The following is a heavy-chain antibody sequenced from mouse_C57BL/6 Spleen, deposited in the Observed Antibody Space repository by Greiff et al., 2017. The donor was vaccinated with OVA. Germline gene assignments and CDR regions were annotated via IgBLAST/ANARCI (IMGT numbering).Heavy chain of an antibody. CDR2: INPYNGGT. Sequence: EVQLVESGPVLVKPGASVKMSCKASGYTFTDYYMNWVKQSHGKSLEWIGVINPYNGGTSYNQKFKGKATLTVDKSSSTAYMELNSLTSEDSAVYYCARRPEDWYFDVWGTGTTVTVSS. CDR3: ARRPEDWYFDV. J-gene: IGHJ1*03. V-gene: IGHV1-19*01. CDR1: GYTFTDYY.